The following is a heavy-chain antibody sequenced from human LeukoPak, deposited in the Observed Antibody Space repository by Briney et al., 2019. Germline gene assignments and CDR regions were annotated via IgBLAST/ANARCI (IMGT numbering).Heavy chain of an antibody. J-gene: IGHJ4*02. CDR2: FYTTGTT. V-gene: IGHV4-4*07. Sequence: PSETLSLTCTISGVSINSYYWSWIRQPAGKGLEWIGRFYTTGTTNSNPSLKSRVIMSVDTSKHQFSLKLSSGTAADTAVYYCARVNFHGSGTYYYDYWGQGTLVTVSS. CDR3: ARVNFHGSGTYYYDY. CDR1: GVSINSYY. D-gene: IGHD3-10*01.